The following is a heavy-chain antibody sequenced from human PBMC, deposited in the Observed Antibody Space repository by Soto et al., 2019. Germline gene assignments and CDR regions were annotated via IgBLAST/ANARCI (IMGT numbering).Heavy chain of an antibody. CDR1: GGSISSHY. CDR2: IYYSGIT. CDR3: ARPRGIAPAVWYFDL. V-gene: IGHV4-59*08. D-gene: IGHD6-13*01. Sequence: QVQLQESGPGLVKPSETLSLTCTVSGGSISSHYWSWIRQPPGRGLEWIGFIYYSGITDSNPSLKSRVTISLDTTNNQASLRLSSVTAADTAVYYCARPRGIAPAVWYFDLWGRGTLVTVSS. J-gene: IGHJ2*01.